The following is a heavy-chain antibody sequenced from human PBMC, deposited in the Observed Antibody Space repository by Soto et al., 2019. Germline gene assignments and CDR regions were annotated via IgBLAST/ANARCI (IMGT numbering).Heavy chain of an antibody. V-gene: IGHV1-69*06. CDR1: GGTFSSYA. J-gene: IGHJ6*02. D-gene: IGHD3-22*01. CDR3: ARQPYYYDSSGYGPVRYYGMDV. CDR2: IIPIFGTA. Sequence: SVKVSCKASGGTFSSYAISWVRQAPGQGLEWMGGIIPIFGTANYAQKFQGRVTITADKSTSTAYMELSSLRSEDTAVYYCARQPYYYDSSGYGPVRYYGMDVWGQGTTVTVSS.